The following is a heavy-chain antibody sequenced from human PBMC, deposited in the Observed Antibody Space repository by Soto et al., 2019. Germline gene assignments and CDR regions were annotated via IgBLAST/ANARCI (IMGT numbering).Heavy chain of an antibody. D-gene: IGHD5-12*01. CDR1: GYTFTSYG. V-gene: IGHV1-18*04. CDR2: ISAYNGNT. J-gene: IGHJ4*02. Sequence: GASVKVSCKASGYTFTSYGISWVRQAPGQGLEWMGWISAYNGNTNYAQKLQGRVTMTTDTSTSTAYMELRSLRSDDTAVYYCARHTKLLSGYDQGGFDYWGQGTLVTVSS. CDR3: ARHTKLLSGYDQGGFDY.